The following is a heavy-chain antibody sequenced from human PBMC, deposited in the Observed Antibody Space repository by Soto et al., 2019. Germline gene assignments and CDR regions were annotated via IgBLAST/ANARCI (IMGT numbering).Heavy chain of an antibody. D-gene: IGHD6-13*01. CDR2: ISSHNGNT. V-gene: IGHV1-18*01. J-gene: IGHJ4*02. CDR1: GSTITAYG. CDR3: ASSSIAAAGPFDY. Sequence: QVQLVQFGDEVKQPGASVKVSCKASGSTITAYGISWVRQAPGQGLEWMAWISSHNGNTYYAQNLQGRVTMTTDTSTSTAYMELRSLRSDDTAVYYCASSSIAAAGPFDYWGQGALVTVSS.